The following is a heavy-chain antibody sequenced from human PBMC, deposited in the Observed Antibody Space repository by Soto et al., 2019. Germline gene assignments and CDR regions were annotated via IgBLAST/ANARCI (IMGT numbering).Heavy chain of an antibody. CDR1: GFTFSSYS. J-gene: IGHJ4*02. D-gene: IGHD2-15*01. CDR3: GAATGAY. V-gene: IGHV3-21*01. CDR2: ISRSSSYL. Sequence: EVQLVESGGGLVKPGGSLRLSCTASGFTFSSYSMNWVRQAPGKGLEWVSSISRSSSYLYYADSVKGRFTISRDNAKNSLYLQMNSLRAEGTAVYYCGAATGAYWGQGTLVTVSS.